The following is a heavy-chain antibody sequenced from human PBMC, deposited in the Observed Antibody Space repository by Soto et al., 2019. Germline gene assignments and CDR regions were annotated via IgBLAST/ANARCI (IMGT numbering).Heavy chain of an antibody. V-gene: IGHV6-1*01. CDR1: GDSVSSNSTA. D-gene: IGHD6-19*01. Sequence: RSLPCAISGDSVSSNSTAWNWIRQSPSSGLEWLGRTYYRSKWYNVYTLTVKSPIPINPDTPTNQFSLQLISLTPGDTSVYYSATDLAVAGTKQFHYWGQVTPATVPP. CDR2: TYYRSKWYN. J-gene: IGHJ4*02. CDR3: ATDLAVAGTKQFHY.